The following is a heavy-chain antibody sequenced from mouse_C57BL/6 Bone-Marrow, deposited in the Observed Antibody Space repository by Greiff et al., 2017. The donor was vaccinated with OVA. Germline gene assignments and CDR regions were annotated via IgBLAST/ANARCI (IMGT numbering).Heavy chain of an antibody. CDR3: AREPGGQLRLLDY. Sequence: QVQLQQPGAELVKPGASVKMSCKASGYTFTSYWITWVKQRPGQGLEWIGDIYPGSGSTNYNEKFKSKATLTVDTSSSTAYMQLSSLTSEDSAVYFCAREPGGQLRLLDYWGQGTTLTVSS. D-gene: IGHD3-2*02. CDR2: IYPGSGST. CDR1: GYTFTSYW. J-gene: IGHJ2*01. V-gene: IGHV1-55*01.